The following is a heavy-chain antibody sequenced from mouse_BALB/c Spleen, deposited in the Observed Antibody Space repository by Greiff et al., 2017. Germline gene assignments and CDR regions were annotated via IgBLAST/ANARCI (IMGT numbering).Heavy chain of an antibody. Sequence: EVQLVESGGGLVKPGGSLKLSCAASGFTFSSYAMSWVRQSPEKRLEWVAEISSGGSYTYYPDTVTGRYTISRDNTTNTLYLEMSSLRSEDTAMYYCAREGDKYSDDYLFAYWGQGTLVTVSA. CDR1: GFTFSSYA. CDR2: ISSGGSYT. CDR3: AREGDKYSDDYLFAY. D-gene: IGHD2-4*01. V-gene: IGHV5-9-4*01. J-gene: IGHJ3*01.